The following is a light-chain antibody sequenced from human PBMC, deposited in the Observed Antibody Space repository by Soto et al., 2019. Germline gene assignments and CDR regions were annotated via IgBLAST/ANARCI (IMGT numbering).Light chain of an antibody. Sequence: DIQMTQSLATLSASIGERVTIXSRASQSICSSLAWYQQKPGKAPKLLIYAASRLQSGVPSRFSGSGSGTDFTLTISSLQPEDFATYYCQQFYSTPRTFGEGTKVDIK. CDR1: QSICSS. CDR2: AAS. J-gene: IGKJ1*01. CDR3: QQFYSTPRT. V-gene: IGKV1-39*01.